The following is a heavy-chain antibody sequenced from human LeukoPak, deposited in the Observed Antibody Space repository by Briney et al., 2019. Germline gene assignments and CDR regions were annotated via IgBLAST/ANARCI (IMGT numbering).Heavy chain of an antibody. D-gene: IGHD2/OR15-2a*01. CDR3: AKDGGEYCTSSSCYYYYMDV. J-gene: IGHJ6*03. CDR1: GFTFSDYY. Sequence: PGGSLRLSCAASGFTFSDYYMSWIRQAPGKGLEWISYISHTSSTRNYADSVKGRFTISRDNAKNSLYLQMNSLRPEDTAVYYCAKDGGEYCTSSSCYYYYMDVWGKGTTVTVSS. CDR2: ISHTSSTR. V-gene: IGHV3-11*04.